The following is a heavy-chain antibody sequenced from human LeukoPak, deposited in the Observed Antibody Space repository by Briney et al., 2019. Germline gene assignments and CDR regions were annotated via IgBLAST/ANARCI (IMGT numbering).Heavy chain of an antibody. V-gene: IGHV4-4*07. CDR3: VRSPDCSSTSCYGYYFDY. CDR2: IYSSGTT. CDR1: GGSLSSIYY. Sequence: SETLSLTCTVSGGSLSSIYYWSWIRQPAGKGLEWIGRIYSSGTTSYHPSLKSRVTMSVDTSKNQFSLKLNSVTAADAAVYYYVRSPDCSSTSCYGYYFDYWGQGTLVTVSS. J-gene: IGHJ4*02. D-gene: IGHD2-2*01.